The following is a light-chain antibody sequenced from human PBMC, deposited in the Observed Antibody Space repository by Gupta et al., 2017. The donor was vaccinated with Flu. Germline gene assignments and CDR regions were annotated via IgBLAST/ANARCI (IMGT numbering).Light chain of an antibody. CDR1: TSDGGGFDS. J-gene: IGLJ3*02. CDR2: PNR. Sequence: QSALPPPPSVSGPPGQSATMSFPGATSDGGGFDSVSWYHQRPGEAPPLIIPPNRQRPAGVSHRFSASRSGNTAALTISGLQPEDEGDYYCCYLGRTGTWIFGAGTTLTVL. V-gene: IGLV2-11*01. CDR3: CYLGRTGTWI.